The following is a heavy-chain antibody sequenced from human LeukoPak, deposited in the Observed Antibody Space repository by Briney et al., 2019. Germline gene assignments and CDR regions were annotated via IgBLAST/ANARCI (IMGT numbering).Heavy chain of an antibody. CDR2: VSAYNGKT. J-gene: IGHJ5*02. Sequence: ASVRVSCKASGYTFTSYYVHWVRQAPGQGLEWMGWVSAYNGKTNYAQSLQDRVTMTTDTSTSTVYMELRSLRPDDTALYYCARGDTFLPTHYFDPWGQGTLVTVSS. V-gene: IGHV1-18*04. CDR3: ARGDTFLPTHYFDP. CDR1: GYTFTSYY. D-gene: IGHD2/OR15-2a*01.